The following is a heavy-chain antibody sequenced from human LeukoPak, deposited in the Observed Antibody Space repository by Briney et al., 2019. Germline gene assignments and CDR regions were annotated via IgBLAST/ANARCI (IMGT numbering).Heavy chain of an antibody. CDR1: GFTFSSYA. D-gene: IGHD6-19*01. Sequence: GGSLRLSCAASGFTFSSYAMSWVRQAPGKGLEWVSAISSSGGSTYYADSVKGRFTISRDNSKNTLYLQMNSLRAEDTAVYYCAKDYRAVEDGYWGQGTLVTVSS. V-gene: IGHV3-23*01. CDR3: AKDYRAVEDGY. J-gene: IGHJ4*02. CDR2: ISSSGGST.